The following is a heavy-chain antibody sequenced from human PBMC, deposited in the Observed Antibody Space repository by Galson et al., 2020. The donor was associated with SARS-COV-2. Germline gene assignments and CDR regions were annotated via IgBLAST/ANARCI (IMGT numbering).Heavy chain of an antibody. CDR1: GYTFSGHD. CDR2: MNPNSGNA. V-gene: IGHV1-8*02. CDR3: TRGWRRSILGVATSHLHFDL. J-gene: IGHJ2*01. Sequence: ASVKVSCKASGYTFSGHDINWVRQATGQGLEWMGWMNPNSGNADYAQKFQGRVTMTRNISIGTAYMELSSLTSEDTAVYYCTRGWRRSILGVATSHLHFDLWGRGTQCIVSS. D-gene: IGHD3-3*01.